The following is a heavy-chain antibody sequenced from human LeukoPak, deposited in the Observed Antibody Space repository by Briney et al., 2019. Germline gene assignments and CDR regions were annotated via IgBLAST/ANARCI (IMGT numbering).Heavy chain of an antibody. Sequence: PGGSLRLSCAASGFTFSSYGMHWVRQAPGKGLEWVAVLSFDGSNKYYADSVKGRFTISRDNSKHTLYLQMNSLRPEDTAVYYCARDHGGRWLQFWESNSYYFDYWGQGTLVTVSS. J-gene: IGHJ4*02. CDR2: LSFDGSNK. CDR1: GFTFSSYG. CDR3: ARDHGGRWLQFWESNSYYFDY. V-gene: IGHV3-30*03. D-gene: IGHD5-24*01.